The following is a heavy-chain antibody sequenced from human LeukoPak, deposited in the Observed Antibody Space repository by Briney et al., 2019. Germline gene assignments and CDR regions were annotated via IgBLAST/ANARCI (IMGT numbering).Heavy chain of an antibody. D-gene: IGHD3-16*01. CDR2: ITSDASDQ. Sequence: GGSLRLSCAASGFTLGAYAVHWVRRAPGKGLEWVALITSDASDQCYTASVKGRFTVSRDNFKNTVSLQMDSLRPEDTAVYYCAKGFGGESWAFDYWGQGTLVTVSS. CDR1: GFTLGAYA. J-gene: IGHJ4*02. CDR3: AKGFGGESWAFDY. V-gene: IGHV3-30*18.